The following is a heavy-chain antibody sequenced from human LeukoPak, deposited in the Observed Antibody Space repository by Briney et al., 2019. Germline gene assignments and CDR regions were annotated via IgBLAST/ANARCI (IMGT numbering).Heavy chain of an antibody. CDR1: GFTFSSYS. D-gene: IGHD6-19*01. J-gene: IGHJ4*02. CDR3: ARDRAVAGTGY. Sequence: GGSLRLSCAASGFTFSSYSMNWVRQAPGKGLEWVSYISSSSSTIYYADSVKGRFTISRDNAKNSLYLQMNSLRAEDTAVYYCARDRAVAGTGYWGQGTLVTVSS. V-gene: IGHV3-48*01. CDR2: ISSSSSTI.